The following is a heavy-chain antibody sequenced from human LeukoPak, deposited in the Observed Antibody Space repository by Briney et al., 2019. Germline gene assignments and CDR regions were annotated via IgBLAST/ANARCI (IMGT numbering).Heavy chain of an antibody. J-gene: IGHJ4*02. V-gene: IGHV3-11*04. D-gene: IGHD6-13*01. Sequence: GGSLRLPCAASGFTFSDYYMSWIRQAPGKGLECVSYISSSGNTTCHADSVKGRFTISRDNAKNSLYLQMSSLRAEDTAVYYCARDGGSSWYFDYWGQGTLVTVSS. CDR2: ISSSGNTT. CDR1: GFTFSDYY. CDR3: ARDGGSSWYFDY.